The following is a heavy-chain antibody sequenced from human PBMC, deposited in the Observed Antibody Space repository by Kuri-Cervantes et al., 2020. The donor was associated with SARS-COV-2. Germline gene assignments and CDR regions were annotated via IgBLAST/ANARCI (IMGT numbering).Heavy chain of an antibody. CDR1: GYTFTSYD. Sequence: ASVKVSCKASGYTFTSYDINWVRQATGQGLEWMGWMNPNSGNTGYAQKFQGRVTITMNTSISTAYMELSSLRSEDTAVYYCARDGGLRFGRGYDYWGQGTLVTVSS. J-gene: IGHJ4*02. V-gene: IGHV1-8*03. CDR3: ARDGGLRFGRGYDY. D-gene: IGHD3-3*01. CDR2: MNPNSGNT.